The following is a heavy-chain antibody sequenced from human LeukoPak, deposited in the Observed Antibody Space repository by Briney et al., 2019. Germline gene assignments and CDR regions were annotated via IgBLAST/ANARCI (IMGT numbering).Heavy chain of an antibody. CDR1: GFTFSSYW. CDR3: ARLLATWDYYYMDV. V-gene: IGHV3-7*01. D-gene: IGHD3-3*02. J-gene: IGHJ6*03. Sequence: GGSLRLSCAASGFTFSSYWMTWVRRAPGKGLEWVADIKKDGSERYYVDSVKGRFTISRDNAKKSVYLQMNSLRDEDTAVYFCARLLATWDYYYMDVWGKGTTVTVSS. CDR2: IKKDGSER.